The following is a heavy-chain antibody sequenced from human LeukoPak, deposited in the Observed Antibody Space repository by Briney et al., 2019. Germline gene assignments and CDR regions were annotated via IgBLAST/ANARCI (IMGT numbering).Heavy chain of an antibody. D-gene: IGHD6-19*01. J-gene: IGHJ4*02. V-gene: IGHV1-69*04. CDR1: GGTFSSYA. CDR2: IIPILGIA. Sequence: ASVKVSCKASGGTFSSYAISWVRQSPGQGLDWMGRIIPILGIANYAQKFQGRVTITADKSTSTAYMELGRLRSEDTGVYYCARRGVAGPSFDYWGQGTLVTVSS. CDR3: ARRGVAGPSFDY.